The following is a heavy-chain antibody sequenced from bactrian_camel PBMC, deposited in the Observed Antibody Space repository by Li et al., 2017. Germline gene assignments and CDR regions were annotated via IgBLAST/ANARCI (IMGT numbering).Heavy chain of an antibody. D-gene: IGHD2*01. J-gene: IGHJ4*01. CDR1: GHSRGSNC. CDR2: IRRSGGEA. CDR3: KIVAFSGGSWCNPGPNNV. V-gene: IGHV3S53*01. Sequence: VQLVESGGGSVQTGGSLRLSCVVSGHSRGSNCVGWYRLPPGGAPAEREGIAAIRRSGGEAWYAGSVKGRFTISQDSARNTVYLQMNSLKPEDTATYYCKIVAFSGGSWCNPGPNNVWGQGTQVTVS.